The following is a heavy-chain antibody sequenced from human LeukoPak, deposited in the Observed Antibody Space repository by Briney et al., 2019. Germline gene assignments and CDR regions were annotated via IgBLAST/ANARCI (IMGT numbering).Heavy chain of an antibody. CDR1: GGSFSGYC. Sequence: SETLSLTCAVYGGSFSGYCWSWIRQPPGKGLEWIGEINHSGSTNYNPSLKSRVTISVDTSKNQFSLKLSSVTAADTAVYYCARGDLGYSSGWYYFDYWGQGTLVTVSS. CDR2: INHSGST. J-gene: IGHJ4*02. CDR3: ARGDLGYSSGWYYFDY. D-gene: IGHD6-19*01. V-gene: IGHV4-34*01.